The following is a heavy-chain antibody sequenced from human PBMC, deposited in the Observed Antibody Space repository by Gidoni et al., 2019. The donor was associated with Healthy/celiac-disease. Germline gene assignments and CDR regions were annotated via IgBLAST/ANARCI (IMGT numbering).Heavy chain of an antibody. D-gene: IGHD6-19*01. Sequence: VRQAPGKGLEWVSAISGSGGSTYYADSVKGRFTISRDNSKNTLYLQMNSLRAEDTAVYYCAKLKGQKVAAQFDYWGQGTLVTVSS. CDR2: ISGSGGST. CDR3: AKLKGQKVAAQFDY. J-gene: IGHJ4*02. V-gene: IGHV3-23*01.